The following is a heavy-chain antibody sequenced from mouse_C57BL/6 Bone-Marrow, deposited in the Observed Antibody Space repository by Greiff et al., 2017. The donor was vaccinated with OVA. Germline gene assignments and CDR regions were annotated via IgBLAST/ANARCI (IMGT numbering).Heavy chain of an antibody. CDR3: EIAAEATGYYFDY. CDR2: IHPSDSDT. J-gene: IGHJ2*01. V-gene: IGHV1-74*01. D-gene: IGHD3-2*02. Sequence: VQLQQPGAELVKPGASVKVSCKASGYTFTSYWMHWVKQRPGQGLEWIGRIHPSDSDTNYNQKFKGKATLTVDKSSSTAYMQLSSLTSEDSAVYYCEIAAEATGYYFDYWGQGTTLTVSS. CDR1: GYTFTSYW.